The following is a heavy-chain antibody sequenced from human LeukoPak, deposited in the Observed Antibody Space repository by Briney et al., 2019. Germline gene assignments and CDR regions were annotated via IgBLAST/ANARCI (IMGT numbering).Heavy chain of an antibody. D-gene: IGHD4-17*01. V-gene: IGHV3-53*01. CDR2: IHTSGDT. Sequence: PGGSLRLSCAASGLTGSHNYVSWVRQAPGKGLEWVSAIHTSGDTCYADSVKGRFTISRDTSKNTLYLQINSLRVEDTAVYYCIVFGDSNHWGQGIPVTVSS. CDR3: IVFGDSNH. J-gene: IGHJ5*02. CDR1: GLTGSHNY.